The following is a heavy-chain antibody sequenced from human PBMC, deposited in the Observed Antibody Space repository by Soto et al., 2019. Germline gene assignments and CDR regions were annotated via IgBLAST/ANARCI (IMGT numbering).Heavy chain of an antibody. CDR1: ESTFMNYY. CDR2: MNPNSGNT. J-gene: IGHJ6*02. CDR3: ASLLAGYYGMDV. D-gene: IGHD2-2*01. V-gene: IGHV1-8*01. Sequence: ASVKVSCKASESTFMNYYISWVRRATGQGLECMGWMNPNSGNTGYALKFQGRVSMTRNTSIYTVYLELSSLASDDTAVYYCASLLAGYYGMDVWGQGTTVTVSS.